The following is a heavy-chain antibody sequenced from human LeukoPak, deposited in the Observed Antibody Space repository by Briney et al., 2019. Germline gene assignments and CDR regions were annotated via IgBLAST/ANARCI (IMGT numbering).Heavy chain of an antibody. CDR3: ATLRFLEWPSAFDY. D-gene: IGHD3-3*01. J-gene: IGHJ4*02. V-gene: IGHV1-24*01. CDR1: GYTLTELS. Sequence: ASVKVSCKVSGYTLTELSMHWVRQAPGKGLEWMGGFDPEDGETIYAQKFQGRVTMTEDTSTDTAYMELSSLRSEDTAVYYCATLRFLEWPSAFDYWGQGTLVTVSS. CDR2: FDPEDGET.